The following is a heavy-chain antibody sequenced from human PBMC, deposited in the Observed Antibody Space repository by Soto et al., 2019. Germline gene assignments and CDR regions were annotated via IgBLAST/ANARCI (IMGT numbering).Heavy chain of an antibody. Sequence: GGSLRLSCAASGFTFSGSAMHWVRQASGKGLEWVGHIGNKDNNYATAYAASVKGRFTISRDDSKNTAYLQMNSLRTEDTAVYYCTSIISGTNSFDYWGQGTLVTVSS. J-gene: IGHJ4*02. CDR2: IGNKDNNYAT. CDR3: TSIISGTNSFDY. CDR1: GFTFSGSA. V-gene: IGHV3-73*01. D-gene: IGHD1-26*01.